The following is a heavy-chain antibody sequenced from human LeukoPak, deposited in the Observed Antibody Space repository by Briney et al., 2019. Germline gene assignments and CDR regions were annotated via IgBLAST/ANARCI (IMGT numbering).Heavy chain of an antibody. CDR2: ISSSGSTI. V-gene: IGHV3-48*03. J-gene: IGHJ4*02. D-gene: IGHD4-23*01. CDR1: GFTFSSYE. Sequence: GALRLSCAASGFTFSSYEMHWVRQAPGKGLEWVSYISSSGSTIYYADSAKGRFTISRDNAKNSLYLQMNSLRAEDTAVYHCARDYGGSSPFDYWGQGTLVTVSS. CDR3: ARDYGGSSPFDY.